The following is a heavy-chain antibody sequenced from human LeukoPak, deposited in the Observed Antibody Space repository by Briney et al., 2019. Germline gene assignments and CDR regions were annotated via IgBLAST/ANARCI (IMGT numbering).Heavy chain of an antibody. D-gene: IGHD6-6*01. CDR2: ISSSSSTR. V-gene: IGHV3-48*01. J-gene: IGHJ4*02. CDR3: ARGSSSSNFDC. Sequence: XGSLRLSCAASGFTFSSYSMNWVRHAPGKGLEWVSYISSSSSTRYYADSVNGRFTISRDNAKNSLYLQMNSLRAEDTAVYYCARGSSSSNFDCWGQGTLVTVSS. CDR1: GFTFSSYS.